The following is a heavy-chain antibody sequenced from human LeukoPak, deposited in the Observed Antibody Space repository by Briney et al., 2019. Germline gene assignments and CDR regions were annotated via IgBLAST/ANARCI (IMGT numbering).Heavy chain of an antibody. CDR2: INHSGST. CDR1: GGSISSYY. J-gene: IGHJ1*01. Sequence: PSETLSLTCTVSGGSISSYYWSWIRQPPGKGLEWIGEINHSGSTNYNPSLKSRVTISADTSKNQFSLKLSSVTAADTAVYYCARGSLDCSGGSCYPEYFQHWGQGTLVTVSS. CDR3: ARGSLDCSGGSCYPEYFQH. V-gene: IGHV4-34*01. D-gene: IGHD2-15*01.